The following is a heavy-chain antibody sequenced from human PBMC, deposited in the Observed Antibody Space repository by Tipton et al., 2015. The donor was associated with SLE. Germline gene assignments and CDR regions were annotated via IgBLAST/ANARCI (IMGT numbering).Heavy chain of an antibody. V-gene: IGHV4-4*09. Sequence: TLSLTCSVSGGAISSHYWSWIRQAPGKGLEWIGYIYNSERTNYNPSLKSRVTISVDTSKNQFFLNLTSVTAADTAVYYCAGPIRQDGFDIWGQGTMVTVSS. D-gene: IGHD2-21*01. CDR2: IYNSERT. CDR1: GGAISSHY. J-gene: IGHJ3*02. CDR3: AGPIRQDGFDI.